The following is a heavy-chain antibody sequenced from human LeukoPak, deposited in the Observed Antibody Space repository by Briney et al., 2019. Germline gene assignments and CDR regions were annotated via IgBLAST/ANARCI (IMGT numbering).Heavy chain of an antibody. D-gene: IGHD3-16*02. CDR3: ARLYWGSYRLLDY. J-gene: IGHJ4*02. CDR2: ISGSGRTI. Sequence: TGGSLRLSCAASGFTFSSYEMNWVRQAPGKGLEWVSYISGSGRTIFYADSVKGRFTISRDNAKNSLYLQMNSLRAEDTAVYYCARLYWGSYRLLDYWGQGTLVTVSS. V-gene: IGHV3-48*03. CDR1: GFTFSSYE.